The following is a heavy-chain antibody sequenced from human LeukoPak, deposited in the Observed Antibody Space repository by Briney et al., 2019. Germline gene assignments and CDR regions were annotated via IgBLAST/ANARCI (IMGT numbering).Heavy chain of an antibody. CDR1: GGSISSYY. D-gene: IGHD3-16*01. Sequence: PSETLSLTCTVSGGSISSYYWSWIRQPPGKGLEWIEYIYYSGSTNYNPSLKSRVTISVDTSKNQFSLKLSSVTAADTAVYYCARMGDVAEDYWGQGTLVTVSS. V-gene: IGHV4-59*12. J-gene: IGHJ4*02. CDR3: ARMGDVAEDY. CDR2: IYYSGST.